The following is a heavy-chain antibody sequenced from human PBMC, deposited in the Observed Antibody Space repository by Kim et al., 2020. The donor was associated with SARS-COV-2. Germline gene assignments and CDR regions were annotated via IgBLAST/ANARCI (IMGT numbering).Heavy chain of an antibody. Sequence: GGSLRLSCAASGFTFSSYAMSWVRQAPGKGLEWVSAISGSGGSTYYADSVKGRFTISRDNSKNTLYRQMNSLRAEDTAVYYCAKDRTLYYDFWSGYDRPRDGMDVWGQGTTVTVSS. CDR3: AKDRTLYYDFWSGYDRPRDGMDV. J-gene: IGHJ6*02. D-gene: IGHD3-3*01. V-gene: IGHV3-23*01. CDR2: ISGSGGST. CDR1: GFTFSSYA.